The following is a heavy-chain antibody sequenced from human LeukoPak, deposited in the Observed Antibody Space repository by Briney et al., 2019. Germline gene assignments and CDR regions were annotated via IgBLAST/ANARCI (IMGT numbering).Heavy chain of an antibody. CDR2: INPNSGGT. V-gene: IGHV1-2*02. CDR3: ARVVVLQQLRYFDY. CDR1: GYTFTSYA. J-gene: IGHJ4*02. D-gene: IGHD4-11*01. Sequence: ASVKVSCKASGYTFTSYAMHWVRQAPGQRLEWMGWINPNSGGTNYAQKFQGRVTMTRDTSISTAYMELSRLRSDDTAVYYCARVVVLQQLRYFDYWGQGTLVTVSS.